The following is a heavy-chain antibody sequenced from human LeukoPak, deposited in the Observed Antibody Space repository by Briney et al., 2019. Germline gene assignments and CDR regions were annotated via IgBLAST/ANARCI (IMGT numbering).Heavy chain of an antibody. Sequence: GGSLRPSCAASGFTLSDNYMSWIRQPPGKGLEWVSYIGTSTSTIYYADSVKGRFTISKDHAKNSLYLQMNSLRAEDTAVHYCARKTGPIDYWGQGTLVTVSS. CDR3: ARKTGPIDY. CDR2: IGTSTSTI. J-gene: IGHJ4*02. CDR1: GFTLSDNY. V-gene: IGHV3-11*01.